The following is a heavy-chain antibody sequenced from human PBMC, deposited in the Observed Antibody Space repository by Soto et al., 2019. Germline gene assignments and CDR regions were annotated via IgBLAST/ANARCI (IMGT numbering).Heavy chain of an antibody. J-gene: IGHJ4*02. D-gene: IGHD5-18*01. CDR2: IYYSGST. Sequence: QVQLQESGPGLVKPSETLSLTCTVSGGSISSYYWSWIRQPPGKGLEWIGYIYYSGSTNYNHSLNSRVTISVDTSKNQFSLQLSSVTAADTAVYYCARVRSGYSYGKLFDYWGQGTLVTVSS. CDR1: GGSISSYY. V-gene: IGHV4-59*01. CDR3: ARVRSGYSYGKLFDY.